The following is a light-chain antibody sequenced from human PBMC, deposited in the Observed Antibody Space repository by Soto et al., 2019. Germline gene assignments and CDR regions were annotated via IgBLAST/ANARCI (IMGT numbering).Light chain of an antibody. CDR1: QSISIF. Sequence: DIQMTQSPSSLSASVADRVTITCRASQSISIFLHWYQQKPGKAPKLLIYKASTLKSGVPSRFSGSGSGTEFTLTISSLQPDDFATYYCQHYNSYSEAFGQGTKVDI. J-gene: IGKJ1*01. CDR2: KAS. V-gene: IGKV1-5*03. CDR3: QHYNSYSEA.